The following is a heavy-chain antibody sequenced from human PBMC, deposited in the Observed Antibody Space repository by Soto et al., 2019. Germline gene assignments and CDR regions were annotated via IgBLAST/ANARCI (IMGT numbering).Heavy chain of an antibody. CDR2: VYTSGST. J-gene: IGHJ4*02. V-gene: IGHV4-4*07. D-gene: IGHD6-13*01. CDR3: ARTIGAAYYFDV. CDR1: GDSMTKYY. Sequence: QVQLQESGPGLVKPSETLSLTCNVSGDSMTKYYWSWIRQPAGKGLEWIGRVYTSGSTKYNPSLNSRVTTSIDTSNIHFSLSLKSVTAADTAVYYCARTIGAAYYFDVWGQGALVTVSS.